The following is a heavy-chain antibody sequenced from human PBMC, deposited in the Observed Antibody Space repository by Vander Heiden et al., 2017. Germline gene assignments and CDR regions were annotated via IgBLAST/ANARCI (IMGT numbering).Heavy chain of an antibody. CDR3: AREYIVVVPAAQNWFDP. CDR1: GGSISRGGYY. V-gene: IGHV4-31*03. D-gene: IGHD2-2*01. Sequence: QVQLQESGPRLVKPSQTLSLTCTVSGGSISRGGYYWSWIRQHPGKGLDWIGYIYYSGSTYYNPSLKSRVTISVDTSKNQFSLKLSSVTAADTAVYYCAREYIVVVPAAQNWFDPWGQGTLVTVSS. J-gene: IGHJ5*02. CDR2: IYYSGST.